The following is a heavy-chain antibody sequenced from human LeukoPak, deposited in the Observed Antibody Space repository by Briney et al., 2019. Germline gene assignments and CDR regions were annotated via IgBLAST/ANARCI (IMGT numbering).Heavy chain of an antibody. Sequence: PSETLSLTCAVYGGSFSGYYWSWIRQPPGKGLEWIGQISGSGRTNYNPSLKSRLTMSANTSENQFSLRLSSVTAADTAVYYCARGFRALWGQGTLVTVSS. J-gene: IGHJ4*02. CDR3: ARGFRAL. CDR2: ISGSGRT. V-gene: IGHV4-34*01. CDR1: GGSFSGYY.